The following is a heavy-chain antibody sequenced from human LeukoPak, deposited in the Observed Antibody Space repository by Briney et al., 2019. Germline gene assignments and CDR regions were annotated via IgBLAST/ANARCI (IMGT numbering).Heavy chain of an antibody. CDR2: MNPNSGNT. Sequence: ASVKVSCKASGYTFTRYDINWVRQATGQGLEWMGWMNPNSGNTGYAQKFQGRVTMTRNTSISTAYMELSGLRSEDTAVYYCARASSSWYPYYFDCWGQGTLVTVSS. D-gene: IGHD6-13*01. J-gene: IGHJ4*02. V-gene: IGHV1-8*01. CDR3: ARASSSWYPYYFDC. CDR1: GYTFTRYD.